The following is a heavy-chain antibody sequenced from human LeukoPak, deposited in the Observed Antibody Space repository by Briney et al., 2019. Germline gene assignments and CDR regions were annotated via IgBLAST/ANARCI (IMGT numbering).Heavy chain of an antibody. J-gene: IGHJ4*02. Sequence: PGGSLRLSCAASGFTFTNAWMNWVRQAPGKGLEWVGRIKSKTDGGTTDYAAPVKGRFTISRDDSKNTLYLQMKSLNSGDKDQYRCGTRRGRDPEDHWGQGTLVTVSS. D-gene: IGHD1-14*01. CDR1: GFTFTNAW. CDR2: IKSKTDGGTT. CDR3: GTRRGRDPEDH. V-gene: IGHV3-15*01.